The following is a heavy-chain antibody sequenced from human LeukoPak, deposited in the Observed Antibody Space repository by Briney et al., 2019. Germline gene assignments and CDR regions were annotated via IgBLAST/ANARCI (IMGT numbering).Heavy chain of an antibody. J-gene: IGHJ3*02. D-gene: IGHD6-6*01. CDR1: GVSISSYY. Sequence: SETLSLTCTVSGVSISSYYWSWIRQPPGKGLEWIGYIYYSGSTNYNPSLKSRVTISVDTSKNQFSLKLSSVTAADTAVYYCASAWGSSSDAFDIWGQGTMVTVSS. CDR3: ASAWGSSSDAFDI. V-gene: IGHV4-59*01. CDR2: IYYSGST.